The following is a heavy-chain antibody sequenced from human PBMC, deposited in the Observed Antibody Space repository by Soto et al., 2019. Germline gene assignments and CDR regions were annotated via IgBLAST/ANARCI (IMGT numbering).Heavy chain of an antibody. CDR3: AKLVSPITMVRGATFDP. V-gene: IGHV3-23*01. D-gene: IGHD3-10*01. Sequence: GGSLRLSCAASGFTFSSYAMSWVRQTPGKGLEWVSAISGSGGSTYYADSVKGRFTISRDNSKNTLYLQMNSLRAEDTAVYYCAKLVSPITMVRGATFDPWGQGTLVTVSS. CDR1: GFTFSSYA. CDR2: ISGSGGST. J-gene: IGHJ5*02.